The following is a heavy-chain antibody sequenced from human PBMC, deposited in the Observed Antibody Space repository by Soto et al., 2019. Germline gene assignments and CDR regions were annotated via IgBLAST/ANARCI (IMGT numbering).Heavy chain of an antibody. CDR1: GFTFSSYA. CDR2: ISYDGSNK. D-gene: IGHD6-25*01. CDR3: ARGTVAAGPLDY. V-gene: IGHV3-30-3*01. J-gene: IGHJ4*02. Sequence: SLRLSCAASGFTFSSYAMHWVRQAPGKGLEWVAVISYDGSNKYYADSVKGRFTISRDNSKNTLYLQMNSLRAEDTAVYYCARGTVAAGPLDYWGQGTLVTVSS.